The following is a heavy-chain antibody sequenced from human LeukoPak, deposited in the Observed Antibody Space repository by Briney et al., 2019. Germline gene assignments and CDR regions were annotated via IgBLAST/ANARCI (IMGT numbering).Heavy chain of an antibody. J-gene: IGHJ4*02. D-gene: IGHD6-19*01. CDR3: ARIRRVAVTGTYYFDY. CDR2: IYYSGST. Sequence: SETLSLTCTVSGGSISSYYWSWIRQPPGKGLEWIGYIYYSGSTNYSPSLKSRVTISVDTSKNQFSLKLSSVTAADTAVYSCARIRRVAVTGTYYFDYWGQGTLVTVSS. CDR1: GGSISSYY. V-gene: IGHV4-59*01.